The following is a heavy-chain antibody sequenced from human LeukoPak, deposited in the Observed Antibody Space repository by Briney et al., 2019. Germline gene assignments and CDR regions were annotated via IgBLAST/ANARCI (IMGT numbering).Heavy chain of an antibody. CDR1: GGSISSSSYY. CDR2: IYYTGYT. Sequence: PSETLSLTCTVSGGSISSSSYYWGWIRQPPGKGLEWIGSIYYTGYTYYNPSLKSRVTISVDTSKNQFSLKLNSVTAADTAVYYCASTTVDIVATIRGAREYYFDYWGQGTLVTVSS. D-gene: IGHD5-12*01. CDR3: ASTTVDIVATIRGAREYYFDY. J-gene: IGHJ4*02. V-gene: IGHV4-39*01.